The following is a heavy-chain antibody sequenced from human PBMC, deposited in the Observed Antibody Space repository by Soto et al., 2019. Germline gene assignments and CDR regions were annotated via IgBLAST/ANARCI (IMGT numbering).Heavy chain of an antibody. CDR3: AKREDYYGSGIDAFDI. CDR2: ISGSGGST. Sequence: GGSLRLSCAASGFTFSSYAMSWVRQAPGKGLEWVSAISGSGGSTYYADSVKGRFTISRDNSKNTLYLQMNSLRAEDTAVYYCAKREDYYGSGIDAFDIWGQGTMVTVSS. J-gene: IGHJ3*02. D-gene: IGHD3-10*01. V-gene: IGHV3-23*01. CDR1: GFTFSSYA.